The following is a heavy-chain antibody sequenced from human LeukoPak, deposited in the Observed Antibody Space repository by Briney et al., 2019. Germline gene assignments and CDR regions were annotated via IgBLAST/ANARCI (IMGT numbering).Heavy chain of an antibody. D-gene: IGHD2-15*01. CDR1: GYSISSGYY. V-gene: IGHV4-38-2*02. CDR2: MYHSGST. Sequence: SETLSLTCTVSGYSISSGYYWGWIRQPPGKGLEWIGSMYHSGSTYYNPSLKSRVTISVDTSKNQFSLKLSSVTAADTAVYYCARDRSYCSGGSCSYYFDYWGQGTLVTVSS. J-gene: IGHJ4*02. CDR3: ARDRSYCSGGSCSYYFDY.